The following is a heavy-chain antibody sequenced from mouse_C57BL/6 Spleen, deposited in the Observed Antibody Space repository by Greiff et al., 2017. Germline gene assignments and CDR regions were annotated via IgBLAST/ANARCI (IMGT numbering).Heavy chain of an antibody. CDR2: IYPGDGDT. CDR1: GYAFSSSW. V-gene: IGHV1-82*01. D-gene: IGHD3-3*01. Sequence: VQLQQSGPELVKPGASVKISCKASGYAFSSSWMNWVKQRPGKGLEWIGRIYPGDGDTNYNGKFKGKATLTADKSSSTAYMQLSSLTSEDSAVYFCAREGTEGPYAMDYWGQGTSVTVSA. CDR3: AREGTEGPYAMDY. J-gene: IGHJ4*01.